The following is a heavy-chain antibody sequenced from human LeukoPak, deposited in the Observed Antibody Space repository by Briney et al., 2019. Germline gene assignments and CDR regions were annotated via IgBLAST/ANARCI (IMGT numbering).Heavy chain of an antibody. J-gene: IGHJ3*02. CDR1: GFTFSSYA. CDR3: AKETVVVVAATPDAFDI. V-gene: IGHV3-23*01. Sequence: GGSLRLSCAASGFTFSSYAMSWVRQAPGKGLEWVSAISGSGGSTYYADSVKGRFTISRDNSKNTLYLQMNSLKAEDTAVYYCAKETVVVVAATPDAFDIWGQGTMVTVSS. D-gene: IGHD2-15*01. CDR2: ISGSGGST.